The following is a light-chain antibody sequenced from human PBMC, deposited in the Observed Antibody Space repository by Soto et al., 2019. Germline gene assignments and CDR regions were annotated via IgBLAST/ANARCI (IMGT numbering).Light chain of an antibody. CDR3: QQYDNLPIT. CDR2: DAS. V-gene: IGKV1-33*01. Sequence: DLQMTQSPSSLSASVGDRVTITCQASQDISNYLNWYQQKPGKAPKLLIYDASKLKSGVPSRFSGSGSGTDFTFTISSLQPEDIATYYCQQYDNLPITFGQGTRLEIK. CDR1: QDISNY. J-gene: IGKJ5*01.